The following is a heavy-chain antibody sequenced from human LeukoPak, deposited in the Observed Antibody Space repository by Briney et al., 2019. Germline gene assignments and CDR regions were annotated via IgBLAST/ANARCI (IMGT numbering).Heavy chain of an antibody. CDR1: GGTFSSYT. CDR3: ARGGWPHARGMDV. J-gene: IGHJ6*02. CDR2: IIPILGIA. Sequence: SVKVSCKASGGTFSSYTMSWVRQAPGQGLEWMGRIIPILGIANYAQKFQGRVTITADKSTSTAYMELSSLRSEDTAVYYCARGGWPHARGMDVWGQGTTFTVSS. V-gene: IGHV1-69*02. D-gene: IGHD2-15*01.